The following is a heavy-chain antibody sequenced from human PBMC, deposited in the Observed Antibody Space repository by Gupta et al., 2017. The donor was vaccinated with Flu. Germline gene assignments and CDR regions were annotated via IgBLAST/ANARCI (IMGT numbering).Heavy chain of an antibody. J-gene: IGHJ5*02. CDR3: ARSVKPLIRGINSPRHSWFDP. CDR1: GGSLRSDS. CDR2: SHQTRST. V-gene: IGHV4-34*01. Sequence: QVQLQQWGAGLFKPSETLSLTCAVYGGSLRSDSVSWIRQPPGKGLDWHGESHQTRSTSYNPSLESRVSISVDSSNNEFSLRLTSVTAADTAVYFCARSVKPLIRGINSPRHSWFDPWGHGTRVTVSS. D-gene: IGHD3-10*01.